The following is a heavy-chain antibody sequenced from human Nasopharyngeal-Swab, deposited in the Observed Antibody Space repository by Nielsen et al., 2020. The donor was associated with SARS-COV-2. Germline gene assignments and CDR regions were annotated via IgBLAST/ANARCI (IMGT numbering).Heavy chain of an antibody. CDR1: GFTFSSYG. CDR3: AKAGEFIAAAGQNWFDP. D-gene: IGHD6-13*01. V-gene: IGHV3-33*06. J-gene: IGHJ5*02. Sequence: GESLKISCAASGFTFSSYGMHWVRQAPGKGLEWVAVIWYDGSNKYYADSVKGRFTISRDNSKNTLYLQMNSLRAEDTAVYYCAKAGEFIAAAGQNWFDPWGQGTLVTVSS. CDR2: IWYDGSNK.